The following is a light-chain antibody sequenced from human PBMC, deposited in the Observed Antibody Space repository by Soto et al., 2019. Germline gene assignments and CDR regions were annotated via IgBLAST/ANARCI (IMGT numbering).Light chain of an antibody. CDR3: SSYAGSDNMI. V-gene: IGLV2-8*01. CDR2: DVS. J-gene: IGLJ2*01. Sequence: QSALTQPPSASGSPGQSVTLSSTGSSSDVGGYEHVSWYQQHPGRVPKPLIYDVSKRLSGVPDRFSGSKSGNTASLTVSGLQAEDEADYYCSSYAGSDNMIFGGGTKVTVL. CDR1: SSDVGGYEH.